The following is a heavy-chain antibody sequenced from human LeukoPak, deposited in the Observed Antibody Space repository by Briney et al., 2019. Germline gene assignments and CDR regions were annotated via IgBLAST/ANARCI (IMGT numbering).Heavy chain of an antibody. CDR1: GLTFSSYA. CDR2: ISGSGSST. V-gene: IGHV3-23*01. Sequence: GGSLRLSCAASGLTFSSYAMSGVRQAPGKGLEWVSAISGSGSSTYYAASVKGRFTISRDNSKNILYLQMKSLRVEDTAIYYCAKAGSTAWTAVDFWGQGTLVTVSS. J-gene: IGHJ4*02. CDR3: AKAGSTAWTAVDF. D-gene: IGHD2-2*01.